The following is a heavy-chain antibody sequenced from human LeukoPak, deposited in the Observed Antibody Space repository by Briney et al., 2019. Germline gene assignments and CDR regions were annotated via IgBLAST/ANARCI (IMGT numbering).Heavy chain of an antibody. CDR2: ISTSSKYI. Sequence: GGSLKLSCAASGFTFTSYSMHWVRQAPGKGLEWVSSISTSSKYIDYTDSVKGRFTISRDNAGNALFLQMNGLRADDMAVYYCARAYSPPWITTSYAFDVWGPGTMVTVSS. CDR1: GFTFTSYS. J-gene: IGHJ3*01. D-gene: IGHD5-12*01. CDR3: ARAYSPPWITTSYAFDV. V-gene: IGHV3-21*06.